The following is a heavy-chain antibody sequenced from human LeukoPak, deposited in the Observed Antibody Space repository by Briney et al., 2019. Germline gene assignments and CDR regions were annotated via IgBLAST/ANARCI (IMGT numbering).Heavy chain of an antibody. J-gene: IGHJ3*02. CDR2: ISSSSSYI. CDR3: ARDTAMVTSDDAFDI. CDR1: GFTFSSYS. V-gene: IGHV3-21*01. Sequence: PGGSLRLSCAASGFTFSSYSMNWVRQAPGKGLEWVSSISSSSSYIYYADSVKGRFTISRDNAKNSLYLQMNRLRAEDTAVYYCARDTAMVTSDDAFDIWGQGTMVTVSS. D-gene: IGHD5-18*01.